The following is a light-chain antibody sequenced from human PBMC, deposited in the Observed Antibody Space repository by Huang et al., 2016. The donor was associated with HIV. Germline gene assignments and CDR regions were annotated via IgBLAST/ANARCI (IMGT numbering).Light chain of an antibody. CDR3: QHYGSSPYT. J-gene: IGKJ2*01. CDR1: QSITNYN. Sequence: EIVLTQSPATLSLSLGERATLSCGASQSITNYNLAWYQQKLGLAPRLLIYDASNRASGIPPRFSGSGSGTDFTRTITRLEPEDVGIYYCQHYGSSPYTFGQGTKVEIK. V-gene: IGKV3D-20*01. CDR2: DAS.